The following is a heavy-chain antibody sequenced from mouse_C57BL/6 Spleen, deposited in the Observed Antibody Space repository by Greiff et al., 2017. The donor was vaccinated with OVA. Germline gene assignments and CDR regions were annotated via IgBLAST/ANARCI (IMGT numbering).Heavy chain of an antibody. CDR2: ISSGGDYL. CDR1: GFTFSSYA. D-gene: IGHD2-5*01. Sequence: EVQLLESGEGLVKPGGSLKLSCAASGFTFSSYAMSWVRQTPEKRLEWVAYISSGGDYLYYADTVKGRITISRDNARNTLYLQMSSLKSEDTAMYYCTRGEVYSNYADYWGQGTTLTVSS. CDR3: TRGEVYSNYADY. V-gene: IGHV5-9-1*02. J-gene: IGHJ2*01.